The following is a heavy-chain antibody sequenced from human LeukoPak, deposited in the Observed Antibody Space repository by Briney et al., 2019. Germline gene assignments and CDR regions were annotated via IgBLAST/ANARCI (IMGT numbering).Heavy chain of an antibody. D-gene: IGHD6-6*01. CDR2: INPNSGGT. CDR1: GYTFTGYY. CDR3: ATSGDQYSSSLYY. Sequence: ASVKVSCKASGYTFTGYYMHWVRQAPGQGLEWMGWINPNSGGTSYSQKFQGRVTMTRDTSISTAYMELSRLRSDDTAVYYCATSGDQYSSSLYYWGQGTLVTVSS. V-gene: IGHV1-2*02. J-gene: IGHJ4*02.